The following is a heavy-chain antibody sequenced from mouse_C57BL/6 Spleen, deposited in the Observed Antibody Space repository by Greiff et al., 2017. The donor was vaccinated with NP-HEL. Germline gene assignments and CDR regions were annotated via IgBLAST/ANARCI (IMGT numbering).Heavy chain of an antibody. CDR3: AREDTTIGAMDY. V-gene: IGHV1-82*01. CDR1: GYAFSSSW. CDR2: IYPGDGDT. D-gene: IGHD1-1*01. Sequence: VQLQQSGPELVKPGASVKISCKASGYAFSSSWMNWVKQRPGKGLEWIGRIYPGDGDTNYNGKFKGKATLTADKSSSTAYMQLSSLTSEDSAVYFCAREDTTIGAMDYWGQGTSVTVSS. J-gene: IGHJ4*01.